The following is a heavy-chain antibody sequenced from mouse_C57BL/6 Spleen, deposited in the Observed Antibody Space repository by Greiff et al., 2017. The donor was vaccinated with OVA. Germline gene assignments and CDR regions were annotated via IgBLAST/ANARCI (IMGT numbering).Heavy chain of an antibody. V-gene: IGHV1-69*01. Sequence: QVQLQQPGAELVMPGASVKLSCKASGYTFTSYWMHWVKQRPGQGLEWIGEIDPSDSYTKYNQKLKGKSTLTVDKYSSTAYMQRSSLTSEDSAVYYCARSGYVSSYAAWFAYWGQGTLVTVSA. CDR2: IDPSDSYT. D-gene: IGHD1-1*01. J-gene: IGHJ3*01. CDR3: ARSGYVSSYAAWFAY. CDR1: GYTFTSYW.